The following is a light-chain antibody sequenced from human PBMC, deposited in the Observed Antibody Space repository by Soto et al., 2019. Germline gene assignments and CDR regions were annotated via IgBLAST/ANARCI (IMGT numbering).Light chain of an antibody. CDR1: SSNIGAGYD. CDR2: GNS. CDR3: QSSDSSLSGHVV. Sequence: QSVLTQPPSVSGAPGQRVTISCTGSSSNIGAGYDVHWYQQLPGTAPKLLIYGNSNRPSGVPDRFSGSKSGTSASLAITGLQAEDEAAYYCQSSDSSLSGHVVFGGGTKLTVL. V-gene: IGLV1-40*01. J-gene: IGLJ2*01.